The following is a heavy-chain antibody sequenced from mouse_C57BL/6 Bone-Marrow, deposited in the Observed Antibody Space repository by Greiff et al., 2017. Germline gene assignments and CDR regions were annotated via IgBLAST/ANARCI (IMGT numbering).Heavy chain of an antibody. CDR2: IHPSDSDT. D-gene: IGHD1-1*01. Sequence: VQLQQPGAELVKPGASVKVSCKASGYTFTSYWMHWVKQRPGQGLEWIGRIHPSDSDTNYNQKFKGKATLTVDKSSSTAYMHLSSLTSEDAAVYYCAISYYYGSSFYAMDYWGQGTSVTVSS. CDR1: GYTFTSYW. CDR3: AISYYYGSSFYAMDY. V-gene: IGHV1-74*01. J-gene: IGHJ4*01.